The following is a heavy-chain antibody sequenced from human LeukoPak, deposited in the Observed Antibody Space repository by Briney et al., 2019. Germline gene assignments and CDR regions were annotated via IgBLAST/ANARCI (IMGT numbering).Heavy chain of an antibody. CDR1: GFVFSNYG. CDR3: AKESGGGYHSEGPHY. V-gene: IGHV3-30*02. D-gene: IGHD5-12*01. Sequence: PGGSLRLSCAASGFVFSNYGMHWVRQAPGKGLEWVAFVRYDGSNEYYADSVEGRFTISRDNSRNTLFLHMNRLRPDDTAVYSFAKESGGGYHSEGPHYWGLGTLVTVSS. CDR2: VRYDGSNE. J-gene: IGHJ4*02.